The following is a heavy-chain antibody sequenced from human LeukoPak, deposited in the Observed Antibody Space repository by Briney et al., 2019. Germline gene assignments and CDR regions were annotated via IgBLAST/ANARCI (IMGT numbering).Heavy chain of an antibody. CDR3: ASSKWELLEYFDY. Sequence: GGSLRLSCAASGFTFSSYWMSWVRQAPGKGLEWVANIKQDGSEKYYVDSVKGRFTISRDNAKYSLYLQMNSLRAEDTAVYYCASSKWELLEYFDYWGQGTLVTVSS. V-gene: IGHV3-7*01. J-gene: IGHJ4*02. CDR1: GFTFSSYW. D-gene: IGHD1-26*01. CDR2: IKQDGSEK.